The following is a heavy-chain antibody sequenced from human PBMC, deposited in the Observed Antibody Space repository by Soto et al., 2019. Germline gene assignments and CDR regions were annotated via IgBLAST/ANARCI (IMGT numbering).Heavy chain of an antibody. CDR1: GFTFSSYS. CDR2: ISSSSSTI. Sequence: VQLVESGGGLVQPGGSLRLSCAASGFTFSSYSMNWVRQAPGKGLEWVSYISSSSSTIYYADSVKGRFTISRDNAKNSLYLQMNSLRNEDTAVYYCATPAGSSPDYYYYGMDVWGQGTTVTVS. CDR3: ATPAGSSPDYYYYGMDV. V-gene: IGHV3-48*02. D-gene: IGHD6-13*01. J-gene: IGHJ6*02.